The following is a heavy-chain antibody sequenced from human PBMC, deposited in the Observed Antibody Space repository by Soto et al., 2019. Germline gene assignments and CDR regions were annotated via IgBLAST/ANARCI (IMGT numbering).Heavy chain of an antibody. J-gene: IGHJ6*03. CDR2: IYYSGST. D-gene: IGHD4-17*01. Sequence: SETLSLTCTVSGGSISSGGYYWSWIRQHPGKGLEWIGYIYYSGSTYYNPSLKSRVTISVDTSKNQFSLKLSSVTAADTAVYYCARGFVSTVNYYYYMDVWGKGTTVTVSS. V-gene: IGHV4-31*03. CDR3: ARGFVSTVNYYYYMDV. CDR1: GGSISSGGYY.